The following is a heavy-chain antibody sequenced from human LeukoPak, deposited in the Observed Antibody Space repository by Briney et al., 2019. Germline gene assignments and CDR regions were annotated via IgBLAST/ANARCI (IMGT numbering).Heavy chain of an antibody. J-gene: IGHJ4*02. D-gene: IGHD3-22*01. CDR2: ISYDGSNK. Sequence: PGRSLRLSCAASGFTFSSYAMHWVRQAPGKGLEWVAVISYDGSNKYYADSVKGRFTISRDNSKNTLYLQMNSLRAEDTAVYYCARETHSSSYYSIDYWGQGTLVTVSS. V-gene: IGHV3-30-3*01. CDR3: ARETHSSSYYSIDY. CDR1: GFTFSSYA.